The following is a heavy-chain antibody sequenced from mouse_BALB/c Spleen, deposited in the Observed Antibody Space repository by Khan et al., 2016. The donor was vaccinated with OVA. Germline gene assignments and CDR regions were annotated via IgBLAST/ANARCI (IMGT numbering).Heavy chain of an antibody. V-gene: IGHV4-1*02. Sequence: EVQLQESGGGLVQPGGSLKLSCAASGFAFSRYWMSWVRQAPGKGLEWIGDINPDSSTINYTPSLKDKFIISRDNAKNTLYLQMSKVRSEDTALYYCGRPYCSGERSWFAYWGQGTLVTVSA. D-gene: IGHD1-1*01. J-gene: IGHJ3*01. CDR3: GRPYCSGERSWFAY. CDR2: INPDSSTI. CDR1: GFAFSRYW.